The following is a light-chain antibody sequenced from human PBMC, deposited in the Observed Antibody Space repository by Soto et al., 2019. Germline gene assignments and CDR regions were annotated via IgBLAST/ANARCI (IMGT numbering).Light chain of an antibody. CDR1: QSLEYSDGKPY. CDR3: MQGGHWPWT. V-gene: IGKV2-30*01. Sequence: DVVMTQSPLSLPVTLGQPASISCTSSQSLEYSDGKPYLNWFLQRPGQSPRRLIYKVSNRDSGVPDRFSGSGSGTDFTLKISRVEAEDVGIYYCMQGGHWPWTFGQGTKVEI. J-gene: IGKJ1*01. CDR2: KVS.